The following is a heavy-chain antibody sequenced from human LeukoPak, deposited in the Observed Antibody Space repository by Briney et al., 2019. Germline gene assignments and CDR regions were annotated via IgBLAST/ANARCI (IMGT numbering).Heavy chain of an antibody. D-gene: IGHD5-18*01. CDR3: ASGTAGGYSYGSFDY. Sequence: GASVKVSCKASGGTFSSYAISWVRQAPGQGLEWMGGIIPIFGTANYAQKFQGRVTITADESTSTAYMELSSLRSGDTAVYYCASGTAGGYSYGSFDYWGQGTLVTVSS. V-gene: IGHV1-69*13. J-gene: IGHJ4*02. CDR1: GGTFSSYA. CDR2: IIPIFGTA.